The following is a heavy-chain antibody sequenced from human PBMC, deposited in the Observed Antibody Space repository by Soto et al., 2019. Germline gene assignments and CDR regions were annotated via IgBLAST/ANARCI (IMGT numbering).Heavy chain of an antibody. V-gene: IGHV3-30*18. CDR3: AKWNAGIDY. CDR2: ISYDGSYK. J-gene: IGHJ4*02. CDR1: GFTFSSYG. Sequence: QVQLVESGGGVVQPGRSLRLSCAASGFTFSSYGMHWVRQAPGKGVEWVAVISYDGSYKYYADSVKGRFTISRDNSKNTLYLQMNSLRAEDTAVYYCAKWNAGIDYWGQGTLVTFSS. D-gene: IGHD1-1*01.